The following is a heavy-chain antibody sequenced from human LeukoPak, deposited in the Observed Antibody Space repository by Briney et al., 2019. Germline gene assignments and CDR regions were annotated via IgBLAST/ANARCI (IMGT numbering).Heavy chain of an antibody. Sequence: PGGSLRLSCTASGFTFSNYGFHWVRQAPGKWLEWVAFIQSDESNKHYADSVKGRFTVSRDNSKNTLYLQMNSLRPEDTADCTKGIATEDYRLFFWGQGALVTVSS. D-gene: IGHD2-8*01. CDR1: GFTFSNYG. J-gene: IGHJ4*02. CDR3: GIATEDYRLFF. V-gene: IGHV3-30*02. CDR2: IQSDESNK.